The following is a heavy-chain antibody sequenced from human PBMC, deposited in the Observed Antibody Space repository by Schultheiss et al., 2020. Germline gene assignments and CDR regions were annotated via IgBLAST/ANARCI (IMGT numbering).Heavy chain of an antibody. CDR1: GGTFSSYA. CDR3: AARVSTTSFRFDY. V-gene: IGHV1-69*06. J-gene: IGHJ4*02. D-gene: IGHD4-11*01. CDR2: IIPIFGTA. Sequence: SVKVSCKASGGTFSSYAISWVRQAPGQGLEWMGGIIPIFGTANYAQKFQGRVTITADKSTSTAYMELSSLRSEDTAVYYCAARVSTTSFRFDYWGQGTLVTVSS.